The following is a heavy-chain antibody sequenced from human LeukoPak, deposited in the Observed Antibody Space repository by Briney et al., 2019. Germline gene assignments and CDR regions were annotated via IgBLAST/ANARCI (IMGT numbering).Heavy chain of an antibody. CDR1: GGSISSSSYY. J-gene: IGHJ4*02. D-gene: IGHD6-19*01. CDR2: IYYSGST. V-gene: IGHV4-39*07. CDR3: ARGRLHVERPVAGTSYFDY. Sequence: PSETLSLTCTVSGGSISSSSYYWGWIRQPPGKGLEWIGSIYYSGSTNYNPSLKSRVTISVDTSKNQFSLKLSSVTAADAAVYYCARGRLHVERPVAGTSYFDYWGQGTLVTVSS.